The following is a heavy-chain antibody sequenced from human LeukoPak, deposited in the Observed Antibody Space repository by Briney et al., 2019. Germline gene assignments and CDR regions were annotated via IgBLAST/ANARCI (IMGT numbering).Heavy chain of an antibody. CDR2: ISWNSGSI. Sequence: GGSLRLSCAASGFTFDDYAMHWVRQAPGKGLEWVSSISWNSGSIGYADSVKGRFTISRDNAQNSLYLQMNSLRAEDTALYYCARDRGTMVRSLDMDVWGKGTTVTISS. V-gene: IGHV3-9*01. CDR1: GFTFDDYA. J-gene: IGHJ6*03. D-gene: IGHD3-10*01. CDR3: ARDRGTMVRSLDMDV.